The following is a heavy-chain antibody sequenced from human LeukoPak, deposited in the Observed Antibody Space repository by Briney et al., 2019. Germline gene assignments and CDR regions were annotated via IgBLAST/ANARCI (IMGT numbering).Heavy chain of an antibody. J-gene: IGHJ4*02. CDR2: ISGGGDIT. Sequence: GGSLRLSCAASGFTFSTFAMSWVRQAPGKGLEWVSLISGGGDITYYADSMKGRFTISRDNSKNTLFLQMDSLRAEDTAVYYCAKQAYSDFWSGYYTGNYFDYWGQGTLVTVSS. CDR3: AKQAYSDFWSGYYTGNYFDY. D-gene: IGHD3-3*01. V-gene: IGHV3-23*01. CDR1: GFTFSTFA.